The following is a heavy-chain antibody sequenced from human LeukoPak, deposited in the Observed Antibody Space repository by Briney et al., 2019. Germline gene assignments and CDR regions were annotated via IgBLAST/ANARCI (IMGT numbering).Heavy chain of an antibody. CDR2: TYYRSKWYN. V-gene: IGHV6-1*01. CDR3: ARDFGGATVTREKGDYYYYYMDV. Sequence: SQTLSLTCAISGDSVSSNSAAWNWIRQSPSRGLEWLGRTYYRSKWYNDYAVSVKSRITINPGTSKNQFSLQLNSVTPEDTAVYYCARDFGGATVTREKGDYYYYYMDVWGKGTTVTVSS. D-gene: IGHD4-17*01. J-gene: IGHJ6*03. CDR1: GDSVSSNSAA.